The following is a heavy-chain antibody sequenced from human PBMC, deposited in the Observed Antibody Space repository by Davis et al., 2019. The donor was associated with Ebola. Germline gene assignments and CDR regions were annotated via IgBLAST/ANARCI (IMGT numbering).Heavy chain of an antibody. D-gene: IGHD3-3*01. CDR2: IRQDGSET. Sequence: PGGSLRLSCAASGFSLSPYWMTWVRQAPGKGLEWVANIRQDGSETYYVDSVKGRFSISRDNAKNSLYLHMNSLRAEDTALYYCAKDLYVEWSPPHGMDVWGQGTTVTVSS. CDR1: GFSLSPYW. CDR3: AKDLYVEWSPPHGMDV. V-gene: IGHV3-7*03. J-gene: IGHJ6*02.